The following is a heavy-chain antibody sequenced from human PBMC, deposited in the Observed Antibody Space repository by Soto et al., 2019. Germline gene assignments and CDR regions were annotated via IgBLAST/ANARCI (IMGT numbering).Heavy chain of an antibody. CDR3: APRRGGDGYASYLDY. V-gene: IGHV2-5*02. CDR2: IYWDNDK. D-gene: IGHD5-12*01. Sequence: QITLKESGPPLVKPTQTLTLTCTFSGFSLSTSGVGVAWIRQPPGKALEWLAIIYWDNDKRYSPSLKNRLTITKDPSKNQVVLTITNMDPVDTATYFCAPRRGGDGYASYLDYWGQGTLVTVSS. CDR1: GFSLSTSGVG. J-gene: IGHJ4*02.